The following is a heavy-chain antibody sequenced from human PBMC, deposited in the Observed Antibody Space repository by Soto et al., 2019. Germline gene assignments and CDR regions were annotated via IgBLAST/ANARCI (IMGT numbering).Heavy chain of an antibody. CDR3: ASRDPGTSVDY. D-gene: IGHD1-7*01. V-gene: IGHV4-4*02. CDR1: GASFTSNDW. Sequence: ETLSLTCTVSGASFTSNDWWTWVRQPPGRGLEWIGEIYRTGSTNYNPSLKSRVTISLDKSENQFSLKVTSLTAADTAVYYCASRDPGTSVDYWGQGTLVTVSS. CDR2: IYRTGST. J-gene: IGHJ4*02.